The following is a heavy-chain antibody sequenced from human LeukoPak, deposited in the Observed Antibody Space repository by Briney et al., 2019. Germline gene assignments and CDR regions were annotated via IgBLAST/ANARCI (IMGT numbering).Heavy chain of an antibody. CDR3: ARDDSLVWYRSPSYYFDY. D-gene: IGHD6-13*01. CDR1: GYTFTSYG. V-gene: IGHV1-18*01. CDR2: ISAYNGNT. J-gene: IGHJ4*02. Sequence: ASVKVSCKASGYTFTSYGISWVRQAPGQGLEWMGWISAYNGNTNYAQKLQGRVTMTTDTSTSTAYMELRSLRSDDTAVYYCARDDSLVWYRSPSYYFDYWGQGTLVTVSS.